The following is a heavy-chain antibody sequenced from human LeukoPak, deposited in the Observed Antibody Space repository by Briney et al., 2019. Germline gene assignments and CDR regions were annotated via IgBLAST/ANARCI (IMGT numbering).Heavy chain of an antibody. CDR1: GFTFSSYA. CDR3: ARVQYSSSWYDPASRSGSHYYGMDV. Sequence: GRSLRLSCAASGFTFSSYAMHWVRQAPGKGLEWVAVISYDGSNKYYADSVKGRFTISRDNSKNTLYLQMNSLRAEDTAVYYCARVQYSSSWYDPASRSGSHYYGMDVWGQGTTVTVSS. V-gene: IGHV3-30-3*01. D-gene: IGHD6-13*01. J-gene: IGHJ6*02. CDR2: ISYDGSNK.